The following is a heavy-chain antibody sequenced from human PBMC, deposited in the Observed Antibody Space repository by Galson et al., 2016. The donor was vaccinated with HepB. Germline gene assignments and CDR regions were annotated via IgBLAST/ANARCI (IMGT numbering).Heavy chain of an antibody. V-gene: IGHV3-30*18. CDR1: GFTFSTYG. D-gene: IGHD1-26*01. J-gene: IGHJ4*02. CDR3: AKGPEGGSYPFDY. Sequence: SLRLSCAASGFTFSTYGIHWVRQAPGKGLEWVAVISYDGSKKYYADSVKGRFTISRDNSKNRLYLQMNSLRTEDTAVYYCAKGPEGGSYPFDYWGQGTLVTVSS. CDR2: ISYDGSKK.